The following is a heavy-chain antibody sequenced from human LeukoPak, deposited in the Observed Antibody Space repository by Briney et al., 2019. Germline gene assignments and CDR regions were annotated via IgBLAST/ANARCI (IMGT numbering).Heavy chain of an antibody. Sequence: TSETLSLTCTVSGTSLSPFHWTWFRQPAGQRLEWIGLIYFTGTATLNPSLRSRVAMSVDLAKNQLFLKLASMTAADTAMYYCAGKDGDYWGQGTLVSVSS. V-gene: IGHV4-4*07. J-gene: IGHJ4*02. CDR1: GTSLSPFH. CDR2: IYFTGTA. CDR3: AGKDGDY.